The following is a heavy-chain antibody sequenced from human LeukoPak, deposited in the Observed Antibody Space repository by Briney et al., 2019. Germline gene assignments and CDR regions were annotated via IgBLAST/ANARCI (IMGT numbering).Heavy chain of an antibody. CDR3: ARDVATVTYYFDY. J-gene: IGHJ4*02. CDR1: GFTFSSYA. CDR2: ISYDGSNK. D-gene: IGHD4-11*01. V-gene: IGHV3-30-3*01. Sequence: AGGSLRLSCAASGFTFSSYAMHWVRQAPGKGLEWVAVISYDGSNKYYADSVKGRFTISRDNSKNTLYLQMNSLRAEDTAVYYCARDVATVTYYFDYWGQGPRVTVA.